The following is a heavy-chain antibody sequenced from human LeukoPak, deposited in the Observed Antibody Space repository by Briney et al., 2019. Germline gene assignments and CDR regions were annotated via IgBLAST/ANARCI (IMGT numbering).Heavy chain of an antibody. CDR1: GGSISSSSYY. D-gene: IGHD2-21*01. CDR2: IYYSGST. CDR3: ARRDLTNATGALFQH. Sequence: PSETLSLTCTVSGGSISSSSYYWGWIRQPPGRGREGIGSIYYSGSTYYNPSLKSRGTISVDRSKKQFSLKLSSVTAADTAVYYCARRDLTNATGALFQHWGQGPLVTVSS. J-gene: IGHJ1*01. V-gene: IGHV4-39*01.